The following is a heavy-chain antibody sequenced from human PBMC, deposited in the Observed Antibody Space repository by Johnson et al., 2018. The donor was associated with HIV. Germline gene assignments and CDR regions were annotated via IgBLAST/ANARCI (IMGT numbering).Heavy chain of an antibody. V-gene: IGHV3-30*02. Sequence: QLVESGGGLVQPGRSLRLSCAASGFTFSTYGMHWVRQAPGKGLEWVAFIRYDGRNKNYADSVKGRFTISRDNSKNTLYLQMNSLRAEDTALYYCAKGGVATVLRAFDIWGQGTMVTVSS. CDR2: IRYDGRNK. CDR3: AKGGVATVLRAFDI. D-gene: IGHD5-12*01. J-gene: IGHJ3*02. CDR1: GFTFSTYG.